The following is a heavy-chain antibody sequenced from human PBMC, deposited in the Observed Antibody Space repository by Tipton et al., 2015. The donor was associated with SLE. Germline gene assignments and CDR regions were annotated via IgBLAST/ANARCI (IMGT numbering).Heavy chain of an antibody. CDR3: ARDQGGVRDFDY. CDR1: GGSFSGYY. CDR2: IHHSGSA. V-gene: IGHV4-59*01. D-gene: IGHD3-16*01. J-gene: IGHJ4*02. Sequence: TLSLTCAVYGGSFSGYYWSWIRQPPGKGLEWIGYIHHSGSANYNPSLKSRVTISVDTSKTQFSLKLSSVTAADTAVYFCARDQGGVRDFDYWGQGTLVTVSS.